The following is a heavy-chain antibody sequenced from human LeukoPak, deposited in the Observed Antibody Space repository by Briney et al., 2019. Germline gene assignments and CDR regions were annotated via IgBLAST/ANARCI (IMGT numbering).Heavy chain of an antibody. V-gene: IGHV3-9*01. Sequence: GRSLRLSCAVSGFRFDDYAMRWVRQAPGKGLEWVSGISWKSDTIHYADSVKGRFTISRDNAKNSLYLQMNSLRAEDTALYYCARDGRGSGWYSGDWFDPWGQGTLVTVSS. CDR1: GFRFDDYA. CDR3: ARDGRGSGWYSGDWFDP. CDR2: ISWKSDTI. D-gene: IGHD6-19*01. J-gene: IGHJ5*02.